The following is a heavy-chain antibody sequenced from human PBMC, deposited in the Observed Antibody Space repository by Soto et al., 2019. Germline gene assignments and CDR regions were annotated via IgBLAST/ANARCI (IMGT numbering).Heavy chain of an antibody. CDR1: GFTFSRSA. Sequence: QMQLVQSGPEVKKPGTSVKVSCKASGFTFSRSAMQWVRQARGQRLEWIGWIVVGSGNTNYAQKFQERVTISSDMSTSTGYMELISWRSEDTAVYYCAADNDYLWGTYRYDYWGQGTLVTVSS. CDR2: IVVGSGNT. CDR3: AADNDYLWGTYRYDY. D-gene: IGHD3-16*02. J-gene: IGHJ4*02. V-gene: IGHV1-58*02.